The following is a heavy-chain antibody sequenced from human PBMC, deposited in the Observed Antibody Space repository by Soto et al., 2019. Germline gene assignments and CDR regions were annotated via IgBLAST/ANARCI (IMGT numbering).Heavy chain of an antibody. CDR1: GGSISSSSYY. V-gene: IGHV4-39*01. CDR2: IYYSGST. D-gene: IGHD3-16*01. J-gene: IGHJ6*03. CDR3: LRAVGGYYYYYYYMDV. Sequence: SETLSLTCTVSGGSISSSSYYWGWIRQPPGKGLEWIGSIYYSGSTYYNPSLKSRVTISVDTSKNQFSLKLSSVTAADTAVYYCLRAVGGYYYYYYYMDVWGKGTTVTVSS.